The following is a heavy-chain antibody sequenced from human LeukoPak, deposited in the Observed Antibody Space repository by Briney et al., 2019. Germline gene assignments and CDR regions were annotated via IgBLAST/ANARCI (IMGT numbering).Heavy chain of an antibody. CDR2: ISSSSSYI. CDR1: GFTFSSYS. Sequence: GGSLRLSCSASGFTFSSYSINWVRQAPGKGLEWVSSISSSSSYIYYADSVKGRFTISRDNAKNSLYLQMNSLRAEDTAVYYCARASSSWYGGFDYWGQGTLVTVSS. V-gene: IGHV3-21*01. J-gene: IGHJ4*02. CDR3: ARASSSWYGGFDY. D-gene: IGHD6-13*01.